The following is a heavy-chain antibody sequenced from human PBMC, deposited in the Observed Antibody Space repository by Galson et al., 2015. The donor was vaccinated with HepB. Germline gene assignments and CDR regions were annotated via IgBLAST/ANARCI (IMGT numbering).Heavy chain of an antibody. V-gene: IGHV1-69*13. CDR3: ARGAGYIGYEHYFDY. CDR2: IIPIFGTA. Sequence: SVKVSCKASGGTFSSYAISWVRQAPGKGLEWMGGIIPIFGTANYAQKFQGRVTITADESTSTAYMERSSLRSEDTAVYYCARGAGYIGYEHYFDYWGQGTLVTVSS. J-gene: IGHJ4*02. CDR1: GGTFSSYA. D-gene: IGHD5-12*01.